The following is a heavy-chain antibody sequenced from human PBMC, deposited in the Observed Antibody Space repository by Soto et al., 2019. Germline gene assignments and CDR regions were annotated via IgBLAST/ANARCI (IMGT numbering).Heavy chain of an antibody. D-gene: IGHD5-18*01. V-gene: IGHV3-53*01. CDR1: VFTVSSNY. Sequence: PVGSLRLSCASSVFTVSSNYMSCVRQAPGKGLEWVSVIYSGGSTYYADSVKGRFTIPRDNSKNTLYLQMNSLRAEDTAVYYCARVVDTDMVTLEYWGQGTLVIVSS. CDR2: IYSGGST. CDR3: ARVVDTDMVTLEY. J-gene: IGHJ4*02.